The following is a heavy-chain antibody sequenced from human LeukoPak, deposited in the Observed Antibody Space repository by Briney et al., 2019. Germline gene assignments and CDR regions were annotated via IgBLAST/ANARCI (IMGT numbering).Heavy chain of an antibody. CDR1: GGFINSSSYY. CDR2: IYYSGST. CDR3: VRRGGCSGGSCYSLYFDY. J-gene: IGHJ4*02. D-gene: IGHD2-15*01. V-gene: IGHV4-39*01. Sequence: SETLSLTCTVSGGFINSSSYYWGWIRQPPGKGLEWIATIYYSGSTYYNPTLNSRVTISVDTSKNQFSLKLTSVTAADTAVYYCVRRGGCSGGSCYSLYFDYWGQGTLVTVSS.